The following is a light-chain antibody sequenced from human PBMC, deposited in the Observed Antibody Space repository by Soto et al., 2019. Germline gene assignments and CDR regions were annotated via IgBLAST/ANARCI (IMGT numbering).Light chain of an antibody. J-gene: IGKJ1*01. V-gene: IGKV1-5*01. CDR1: QSISSW. CDR2: DAS. Sequence: DIQMTQSPSTLSASVGDRVTITCRASQSISSWLAWYQQKPGKAPKLLIYDASSLESGVPSRFSGSGSGTEFTLTISSLQPDDFATXYCQQYNSYSWTFGQGTKVDI. CDR3: QQYNSYSWT.